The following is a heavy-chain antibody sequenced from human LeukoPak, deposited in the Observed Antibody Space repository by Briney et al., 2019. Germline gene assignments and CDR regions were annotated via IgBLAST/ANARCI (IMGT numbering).Heavy chain of an antibody. V-gene: IGHV1-18*01. CDR3: ATDSTYYDFWSGHNWFDP. CDR1: GYTFTSYG. D-gene: IGHD3-3*01. J-gene: IGHJ5*02. Sequence: ASVKVSCKASGYTFTSYGISWVRQAPGQGLEWMGWISAYNGNTNYAQKLQGRVTMTTDTSTSTAYMELRSLRSDDTAVYYCATDSTYYDFWSGHNWFDPWGQGTLVTVS. CDR2: ISAYNGNT.